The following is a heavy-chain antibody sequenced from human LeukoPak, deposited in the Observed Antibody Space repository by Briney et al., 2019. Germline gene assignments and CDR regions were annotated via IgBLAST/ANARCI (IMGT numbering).Heavy chain of an antibody. CDR3: ARVRAAESGYSFNY. CDR1: GCTFTSYD. Sequence: ASVTVSYKASGCTFTSYDINWVRQATGQGLEWMGWMNPNSGNTGYAQKFQGRVTMTRNTSISTAYMELSSLRSEDTAVYYCARVRAAESGYSFNYWGQGTLVTVSS. CDR2: MNPNSGNT. V-gene: IGHV1-8*01. J-gene: IGHJ4*02. D-gene: IGHD3-3*01.